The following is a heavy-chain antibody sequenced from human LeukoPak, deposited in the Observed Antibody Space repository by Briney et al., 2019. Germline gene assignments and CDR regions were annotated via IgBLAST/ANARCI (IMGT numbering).Heavy chain of an antibody. V-gene: IGHV4-59*01. J-gene: IGHJ3*02. CDR2: IYYSGST. Sequence: SETLSLTCTVSGGSISSYYWSWIRQPPGKGLEWIGYIYYSGSTNYNPSLKSRVTISVDTSKNQFSLKLSSVTAADTAVYYCAGVAGTIRDAFDIWGQGTMVTVSS. CDR1: GGSISSYY. CDR3: AGVAGTIRDAFDI. D-gene: IGHD6-19*01.